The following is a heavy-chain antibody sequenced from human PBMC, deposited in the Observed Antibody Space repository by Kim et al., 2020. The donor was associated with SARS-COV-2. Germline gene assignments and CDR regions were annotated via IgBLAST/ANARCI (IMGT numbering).Heavy chain of an antibody. CDR3: ARAPLGDGYNW. Sequence: GGSLRLSCAASGFTFSSYSMNWVRQAPGKGLEWVSSISSSSSYIYYADSVKGRFTISRDNAKNSLYLQMNSLRAEDTAVYYCARAPLGDGYNWWGQGTLVTVSS. V-gene: IGHV3-21*01. CDR2: ISSSSSYI. D-gene: IGHD5-12*01. CDR1: GFTFSSYS. J-gene: IGHJ4*02.